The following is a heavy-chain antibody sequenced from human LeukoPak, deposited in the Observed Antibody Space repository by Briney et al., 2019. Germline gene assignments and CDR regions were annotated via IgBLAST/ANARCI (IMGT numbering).Heavy chain of an antibody. CDR3: GRNPHYYDSSGYYPYYFDY. J-gene: IGHJ4*02. V-gene: IGHV4-34*01. CDR2: INHSGST. CDR1: GGSFSGYY. D-gene: IGHD3-22*01. Sequence: SETLSLTCAVYGGSFSGYYWSWIRQPPGKGLEWIGEINHSGSTNYNPSLKSRVTISVDTSKNQFSLKLSSVTAADTAVYYCGRNPHYYDSSGYYPYYFDYWGQGTLVTVSS.